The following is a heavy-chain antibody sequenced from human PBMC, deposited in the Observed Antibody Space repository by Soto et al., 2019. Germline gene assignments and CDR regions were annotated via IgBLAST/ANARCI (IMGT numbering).Heavy chain of an antibody. V-gene: IGHV1-69*13. D-gene: IGHD3-22*01. CDR3: AREPPYYYDFRGSYYFDY. Sequence: GASVKVSCKASGGTFSSYAISWVRQAPGQGLEWMGGIIPIFGTANYAQKFQGRVMITADESTSTAYMELSSLRSEDTAVYYCAREPPYYYDFRGSYYFDYWGQGTLVTVSS. CDR2: IIPIFGTA. CDR1: GGTFSSYA. J-gene: IGHJ4*02.